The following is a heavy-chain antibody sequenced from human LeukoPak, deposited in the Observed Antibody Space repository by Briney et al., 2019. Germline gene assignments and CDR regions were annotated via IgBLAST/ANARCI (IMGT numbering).Heavy chain of an antibody. J-gene: IGHJ4*02. CDR3: ARGDGAGHY. D-gene: IGHD3-10*01. CDR2: ISGSGSTR. CDR1: GFTFSSYE. V-gene: IGHV3-48*03. Sequence: PGGSLRLSCAASGFTFSSYEMNWVRQAPGKGPEWVSYISGSGSTRYYADSVKGRFTISRDNAKNSLFLQMNSLRAEDTAVYYCARGDGAGHYWGQGTLVTVSS.